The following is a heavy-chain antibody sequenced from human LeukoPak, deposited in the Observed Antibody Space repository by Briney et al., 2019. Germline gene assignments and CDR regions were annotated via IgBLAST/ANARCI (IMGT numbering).Heavy chain of an antibody. V-gene: IGHV3-21*03. CDR2: ISSSSSYI. J-gene: IGHJ3*02. D-gene: IGHD2-2*02. CDR3: ARDRIPAAITGDAFDI. Sequence: GGSLRLSCAASGFTFSSYSMNWVRQAPGKGLEWVSSISSSSSYIYYADSVKGRFTISRDNAKNSLYPQMNSLRAEDTAVYYCARDRIPAAITGDAFDIWGQGIMVTVSS. CDR1: GFTFSSYS.